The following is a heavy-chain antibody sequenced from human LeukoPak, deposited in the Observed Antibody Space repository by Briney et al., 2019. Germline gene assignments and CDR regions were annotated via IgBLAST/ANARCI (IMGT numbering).Heavy chain of an antibody. V-gene: IGHV3-48*03. D-gene: IGHD3-10*02. J-gene: IGHJ6*04. Sequence: GGSLRLSRAPSVFTFSSYEMNWVRQAPGKGLERVSYISSSGSTIYYADPVKGRFTISRDSAKNSLYLQMNSLRAEDTAVYYCAELGITMIGGVWGKGTTVTISS. CDR2: ISSSGSTI. CDR1: VFTFSSYE. CDR3: AELGITMIGGV.